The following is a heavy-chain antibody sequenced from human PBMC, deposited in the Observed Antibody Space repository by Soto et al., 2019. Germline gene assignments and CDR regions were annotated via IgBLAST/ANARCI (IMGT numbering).Heavy chain of an antibody. CDR3: ATSCDSGFDP. V-gene: IGHV1-18*04. CDR1: GYPFSKYG. Sequence: QLQLVQSGGEVKKPGASVRVSCEAYGYPFSKYGISWIRQSPGQGLEWMGWIKPDNGNTDYAQKFQGRVTMTTDTSSNTAYMELRSLRSDDTAVYYCATSCDSGFDPGGQGTLVSVSS. D-gene: IGHD3-10*01. CDR2: IKPDNGNT. J-gene: IGHJ5*02.